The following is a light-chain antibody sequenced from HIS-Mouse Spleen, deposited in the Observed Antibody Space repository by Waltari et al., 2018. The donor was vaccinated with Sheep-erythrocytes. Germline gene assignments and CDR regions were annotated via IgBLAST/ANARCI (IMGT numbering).Light chain of an antibody. J-gene: IGKJ5*01. V-gene: IGKV3-11*01. CDR1: QSVSSY. CDR2: DAS. CDR3: QQANSFPIT. Sequence: EIVLTQSPATLSLSPGERATLSYRASQSVSSYLAWYQQKPGQAPRLLIYDASNRATGIPARFSGSGSGTDFTLTISSLQPEDFATYYCQQANSFPITFGQGTRLEIK.